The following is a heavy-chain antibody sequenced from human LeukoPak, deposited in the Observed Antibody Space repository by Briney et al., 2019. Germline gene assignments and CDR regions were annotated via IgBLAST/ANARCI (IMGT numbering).Heavy chain of an antibody. V-gene: IGHV4-4*07. J-gene: IGHJ4*02. Sequence: SETLSLTCSVSGGSFSNYYCNWIRQPAGKGLEWIGRIDSSGTTKYNPSLKSRVTMSIDTSQREVSLTLSSMTAADTAVYFCARGSGSYRLLYFFDYWGQGTLVTVSS. CDR2: IDSSGTT. CDR3: ARGSGSYRLLYFFDY. D-gene: IGHD1-26*01. CDR1: GGSFSNYY.